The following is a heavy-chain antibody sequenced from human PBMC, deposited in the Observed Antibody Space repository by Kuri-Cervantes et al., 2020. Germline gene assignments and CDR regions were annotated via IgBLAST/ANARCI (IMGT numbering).Heavy chain of an antibody. V-gene: IGHV4-34*01. D-gene: IGHD3-3*01. CDR1: GGSFSGYY. Sequence: SQTLSLTCAVYGGSFSGYYWSWIRQPPGKGLEWIGEINHSGSTNYNPSLKSRVTISVDTSKNQFSLKLSSVTAADTAVYYCARVTSASDYDFWSGYYPPDAFDIWGQGTMVTVSS. J-gene: IGHJ3*02. CDR3: ARVTSASDYDFWSGYYPPDAFDI. CDR2: INHSGST.